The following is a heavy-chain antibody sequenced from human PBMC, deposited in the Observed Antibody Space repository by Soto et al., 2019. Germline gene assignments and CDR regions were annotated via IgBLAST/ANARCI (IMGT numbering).Heavy chain of an antibody. D-gene: IGHD4-17*01. V-gene: IGHV4-39*01. CDR3: ARRSYGGNRGLVDY. CDR2: IYYSGST. Sequence: QLQLQESGPGLVKPSETLSLTCTVSGGSISSSSYYWGWIRQPPGKGLEWIGSIYYSGSTYYNPSLKSRVTISVDTSKNQFSLKLSSVTAADTAVYYCARRSYGGNRGLVDYWSQGTLVTVSS. J-gene: IGHJ4*02. CDR1: GGSISSSSYY.